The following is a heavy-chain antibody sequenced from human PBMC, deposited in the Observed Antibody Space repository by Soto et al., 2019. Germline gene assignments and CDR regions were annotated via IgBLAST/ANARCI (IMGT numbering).Heavy chain of an antibody. J-gene: IGHJ4*02. CDR3: ARDRSRKLRWFGERPDY. V-gene: IGHV3-21*01. CDR2: ISSNSDYI. CDR1: GFTLSDYR. Sequence: GGTLRLSCAASGFTLSDYRMNWVRQAPGKGLEWVSSISSNSDYIYYTDSVKGRFTISRDNAKNSVYLQMHSLRVEDTAVYYCARDRSRKLRWFGERPDYWGQVSLVTVSS. D-gene: IGHD3-10*01.